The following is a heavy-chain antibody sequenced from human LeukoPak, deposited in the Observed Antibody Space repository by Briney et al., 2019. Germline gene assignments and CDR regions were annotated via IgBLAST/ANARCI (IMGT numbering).Heavy chain of an antibody. CDR3: VRHISVVRGETFDF. J-gene: IGHJ4*02. Sequence: SETLSLTCTVSGDSISSSSNYWGWIRQPPGKGLEWIGSSYYSGTTYYNSSLKSRVTISVDTSKSQFSLNLASVTAADTAVYYCVRHISVVRGETFDFWGQGSLVTVSS. CDR1: GDSISSSSNY. CDR2: SYYSGTT. V-gene: IGHV4-39*01. D-gene: IGHD3-10*01.